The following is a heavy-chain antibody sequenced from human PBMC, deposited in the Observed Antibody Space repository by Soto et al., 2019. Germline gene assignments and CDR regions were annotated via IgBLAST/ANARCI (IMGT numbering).Heavy chain of an antibody. CDR3: ARTIVATITGAFDI. J-gene: IGHJ3*02. Sequence: GGSLRLSCAASGFTFSSYAMHWVRQAPGKGLEYVSAISSNGGSTYYANSVKGRFTISRDNSKNTLYLQMGSLRAEDMAVYYCARTIVATITGAFDIWGQGTMVTVSS. V-gene: IGHV3-64*01. CDR1: GFTFSSYA. D-gene: IGHD5-12*01. CDR2: ISSNGGST.